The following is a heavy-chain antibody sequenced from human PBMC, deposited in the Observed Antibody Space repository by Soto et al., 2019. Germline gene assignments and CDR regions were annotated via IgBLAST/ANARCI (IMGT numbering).Heavy chain of an antibody. CDR3: ARVVGGYYYGMDV. Sequence: QVQLQESGPGLVKPSGTLSLTCAVSGGSISSSNWWSWVRQPPGKGLEWIGEIYHSGSTNYNPSLKSRGTISVDKSKNQFSLKLSSVTAAGTAVYYCARVVGGYYYGMDVWGQGTTVTVSS. CDR2: IYHSGST. V-gene: IGHV4-4*02. CDR1: GGSISSSNW. D-gene: IGHD2-2*01. J-gene: IGHJ6*02.